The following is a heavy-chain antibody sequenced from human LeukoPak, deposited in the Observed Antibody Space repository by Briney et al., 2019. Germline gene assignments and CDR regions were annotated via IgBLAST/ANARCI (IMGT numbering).Heavy chain of an antibody. Sequence: GGSLRLSSVPPGYNSSDYLTHWVRRPPGTSQEWVSLVCWNSDHTSYADSVKGRFTISRDNSKNTVDLQMNSLRVEDTAVYFCAKDKDTPATAQPQRGYFESWGQGTLVTVSS. J-gene: IGHJ4*02. V-gene: IGHV3-43*01. CDR3: AKDKDTPATAQPQRGYFES. CDR2: VCWNSDHT. D-gene: IGHD2-21*02. CDR1: GYNSSDYL.